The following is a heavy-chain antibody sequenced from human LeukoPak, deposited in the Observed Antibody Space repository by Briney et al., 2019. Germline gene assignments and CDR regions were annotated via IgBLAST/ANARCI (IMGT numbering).Heavy chain of an antibody. D-gene: IGHD3-10*01. V-gene: IGHV3-23*01. CDR2: ISGSGGST. CDR1: GFTFSSYA. CDR3: AKGGDYYGSGAEIDY. J-gene: IGHJ4*02. Sequence: GGSLRLSCAASGFTFSSYAMSWVRQAPGKGLEWVSAISGSGGSTYYADSVKGRFTISRDNSKNTLYLQMNSLRAEDTAVYYCAKGGDYYGSGAEIDYWGQGTLVTVSS.